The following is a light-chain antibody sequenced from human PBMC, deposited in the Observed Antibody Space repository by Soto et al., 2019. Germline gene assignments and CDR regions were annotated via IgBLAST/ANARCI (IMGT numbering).Light chain of an antibody. CDR2: GAS. J-gene: IGKJ1*01. Sequence: EIVLTQSPGTLSSSPGERATLSCRASQSVSSSYLAWYQQKPGQAPRLLIYGASSRATGIPDRFSGSGSGTDFTLTISRLEPEDFAVYYCQQYGSSSWTFGQGTKVDIK. V-gene: IGKV3-20*01. CDR1: QSVSSSY. CDR3: QQYGSSSWT.